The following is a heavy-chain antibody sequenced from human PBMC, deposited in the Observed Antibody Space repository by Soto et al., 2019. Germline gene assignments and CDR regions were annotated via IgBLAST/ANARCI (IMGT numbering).Heavy chain of an antibody. V-gene: IGHV3-30*03. D-gene: IGHD2-21*01. CDR2: ISYDGDNQ. Sequence: QVQLVESGGGVVQPGRSPRVSCVASGFTFSNFAMYWVRRAPGNGLEWVALISYDGDNQYYADSLKGRFTISRDNSKNTLYLQMNSPRVEDTAVYYCARRIPVSGPYGAFDIWGQGTMVTVSS. J-gene: IGHJ3*02. CDR3: ARRIPVSGPYGAFDI. CDR1: GFTFSNFA.